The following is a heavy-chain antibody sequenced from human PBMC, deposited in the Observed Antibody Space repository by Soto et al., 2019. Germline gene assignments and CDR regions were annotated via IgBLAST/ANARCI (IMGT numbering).Heavy chain of an antibody. J-gene: IGHJ5*02. V-gene: IGHV4-4*07. CDR3: ARSPAYGDYANLDT. Sequence: PSETLSLICTVSGDSVSKYYWNWIRQPAGKGLEWIGRIHSTRSPNYNPSLKSRVTMSVDTSKNQFSLKLNLTSVTAADTAVYYCARSPAYGDYANLDTWGQGTLVTVSS. CDR2: IHSTRSP. D-gene: IGHD4-17*01. CDR1: GDSVSKYY.